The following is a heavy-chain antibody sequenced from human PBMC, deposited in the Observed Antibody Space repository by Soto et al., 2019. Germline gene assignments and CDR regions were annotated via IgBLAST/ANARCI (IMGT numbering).Heavy chain of an antibody. J-gene: IGHJ6*02. CDR3: ARHLTYCSAGSCYSDFPYYGMDV. CDR2: IFYSGST. Sequence: QLQLQESGPGLVKPSETLSLTCTVSGGSISSSSYYWGWIRQPPGKGLEWIGSIFYSGSTYYNPYLTRRGTISEDTSKTHFLLFPTSVSAADTAVYYCARHLTYCSAGSCYSDFPYYGMDVWGQGATVTVSS. V-gene: IGHV4-39*01. D-gene: IGHD2-15*01. CDR1: GGSISSSSYY.